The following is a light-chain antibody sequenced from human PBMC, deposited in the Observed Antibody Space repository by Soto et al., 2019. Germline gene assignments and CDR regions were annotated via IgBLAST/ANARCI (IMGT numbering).Light chain of an antibody. Sequence: QSALTQPRSVSGSPGQSVTISCTGTSSDVGGYNYVSWYQQHPGKAPKLMMYDVTKRPSGVPDRFSGSKSGNTASLSISGLQAEDEADYYCCAFAGTSTSFGTGTKLTVL. CDR3: CAFAGTSTS. J-gene: IGLJ1*01. CDR2: DVT. V-gene: IGLV2-11*01. CDR1: SSDVGGYNY.